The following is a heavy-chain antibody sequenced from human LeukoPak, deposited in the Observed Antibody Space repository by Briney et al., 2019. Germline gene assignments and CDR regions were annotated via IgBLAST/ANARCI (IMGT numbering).Heavy chain of an antibody. CDR2: IIHSGRT. CDR3: APIFGDYSDFDS. J-gene: IGHJ4*02. Sequence: PSETLSLTFAVYGGSLSNYYWSWVRQPPGKGLEWIGEIIHSGRTNYNPSLKSRATISLDTSKNQFSLSLTSVAAADTAVYYCAPIFGDYSDFDSWSQGTLVTVSS. CDR1: GGSLSNYY. V-gene: IGHV4-34*12. D-gene: IGHD4-17*01.